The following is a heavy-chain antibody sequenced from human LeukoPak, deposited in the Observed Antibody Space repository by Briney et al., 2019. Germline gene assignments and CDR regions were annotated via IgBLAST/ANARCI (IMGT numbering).Heavy chain of an antibody. J-gene: IGHJ4*02. CDR3: ARSPRWYSSSAGPRRYFDY. CDR2: IYYSGST. CDR1: GGSISSYY. Sequence: PSETLSLTCTVSGGSISSYYWSWIRQPPGKGLEWIGYIYYSGSTNYNPSLKSRVTISVDTSKNQFSLKLSSVTAADTAVYYCARSPRWYSSSAGPRRYFDYWGQGTLVTVSS. V-gene: IGHV4-59*01. D-gene: IGHD6-6*01.